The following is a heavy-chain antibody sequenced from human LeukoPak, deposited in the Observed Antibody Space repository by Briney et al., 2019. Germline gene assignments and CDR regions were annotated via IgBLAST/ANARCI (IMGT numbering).Heavy chain of an antibody. CDR3: ARDGTSTDDY. D-gene: IGHD2-2*01. J-gene: IGHJ4*02. CDR1: GYTFSNFG. Sequence: ASVKVSCKTSGYTFSNFGISWVRQAPGQGLEWVGWISGNNDNPNYGQKFQGRFTVTTDSSTSTAYMELRNLRSDDTAVYYCARDGTSTDDYWGQGTLVTVSS. CDR2: ISGNNDNP. V-gene: IGHV1-18*01.